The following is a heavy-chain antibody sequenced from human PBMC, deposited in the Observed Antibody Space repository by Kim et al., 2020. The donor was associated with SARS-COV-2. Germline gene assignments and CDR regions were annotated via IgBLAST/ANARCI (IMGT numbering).Heavy chain of an antibody. D-gene: IGHD6-13*01. V-gene: IGHV1-46*01. Sequence: KFQGRVTMTRDTSPSTVYMELRSLRSEDTAVYYCARDAIAAAGTNAVDYWGQGTLLTVSS. CDR3: ARDAIAAAGTNAVDY. J-gene: IGHJ4*02.